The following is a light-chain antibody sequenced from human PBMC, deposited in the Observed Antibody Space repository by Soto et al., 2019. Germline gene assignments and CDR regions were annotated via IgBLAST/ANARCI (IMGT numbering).Light chain of an antibody. Sequence: EIVLTQSPGTLSLSPGERATLSCRASQRVTSDFLAWYQQKPDQAPSLLIYGASNRATGVPDRFSGSGSGTDFTLTISRLEPEDFAVYHCQQYGRSPPTFGGGTKVGFK. CDR3: QQYGRSPPT. CDR2: GAS. J-gene: IGKJ4*01. CDR1: QRVTSDF. V-gene: IGKV3-20*01.